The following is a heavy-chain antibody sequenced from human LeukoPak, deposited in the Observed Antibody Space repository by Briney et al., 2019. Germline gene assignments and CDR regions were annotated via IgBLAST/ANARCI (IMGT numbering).Heavy chain of an antibody. J-gene: IGHJ3*02. Sequence: ASVKVSCKASGYTFTSYAMHWVRQAPGQRLEWMGWINAGNGNTKYTQKFQGRVTITRDTSASTAYMELSSLRSEDTAVYYCARDTVVGANARAAFDIWGQGIMVTVSS. D-gene: IGHD1-26*01. CDR3: ARDTVVGANARAAFDI. CDR1: GYTFTSYA. CDR2: INAGNGNT. V-gene: IGHV1-3*01.